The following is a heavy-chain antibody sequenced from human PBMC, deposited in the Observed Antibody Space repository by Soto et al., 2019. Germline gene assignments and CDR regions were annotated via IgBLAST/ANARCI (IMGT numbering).Heavy chain of an antibody. CDR3: AEEVYSVNYYFSDLEH. J-gene: IGHJ1*01. Sequence: QVHLVESGGGVVQPGGSLRLSCAASGFTFKSFAMHWVRQAPGKGLEWVAFISDDGSNQYFADSVTGRCTISRDNSENTGSLVLDSPSPANTAVEYCAEEVYSVNYYFSDLEHWGQGTVVTVSS. D-gene: IGHD1-26*01. CDR2: ISDDGSNQ. CDR1: GFTFKSFA. V-gene: IGHV3-30*18.